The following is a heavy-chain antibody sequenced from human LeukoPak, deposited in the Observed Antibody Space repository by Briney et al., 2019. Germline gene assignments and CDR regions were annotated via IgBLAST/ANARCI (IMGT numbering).Heavy chain of an antibody. D-gene: IGHD6-19*01. J-gene: IGHJ6*04. CDR2: ISWNSGSI. V-gene: IGHV3-9*01. CDR3: AKVSSFGMDV. CDR1: GFTFDDCA. Sequence: PGRSLRLSCAASGFTFDDCAMHWVRQAPGKGLEWVSGISWNSGSIGYADSVKGRFTISRDNAKNSLYLQMNSLRAEDTALYYCAKVSSFGMDVWGKGTTVTVSS.